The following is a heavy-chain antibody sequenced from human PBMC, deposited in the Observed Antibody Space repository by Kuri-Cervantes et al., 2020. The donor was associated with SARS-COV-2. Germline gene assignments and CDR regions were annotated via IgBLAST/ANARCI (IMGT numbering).Heavy chain of an antibody. Sequence: SETLSPTCTVSSPSLSSADSYWSWLRQPPGKGLEWIGYIYFSGTTYYNPTLQSRVTISVDTSKNQSSLKLTSVTVADTAVYYCVSTETGNTNLFDAWGQGTLVTVSS. J-gene: IGHJ5*02. D-gene: IGHD1-7*01. CDR3: VSTETGNTNLFDA. CDR1: SPSLSSADSY. CDR2: IYFSGTT. V-gene: IGHV4-30-4*01.